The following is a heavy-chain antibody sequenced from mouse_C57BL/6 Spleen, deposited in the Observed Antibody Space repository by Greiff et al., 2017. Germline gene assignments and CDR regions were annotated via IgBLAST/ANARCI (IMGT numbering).Heavy chain of an antibody. CDR2: ISNGGGST. CDR3: ASSAY. V-gene: IGHV5-12*01. CDR1: GFTFSDYY. Sequence: VKLQESGGGLVQPGGSLKLSCAASGFTFSDYYMYWVRQTPEKRLEWVAYISNGGGSTYYPDTVKGRFTISRDNAKNTLYLQMSRLKSEDTAMYYCASSAYWGQGTLVTVSA. J-gene: IGHJ3*01.